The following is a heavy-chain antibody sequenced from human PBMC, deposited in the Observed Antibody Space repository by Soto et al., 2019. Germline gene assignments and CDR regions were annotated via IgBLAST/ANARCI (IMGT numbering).Heavy chain of an antibody. CDR3: ARSPDGINYDYVWGSYRPSYYYYYGMDV. Sequence: ASVKVSCKASGYTFTSYGISWVRQAPGQGLEWMGWISAYNGNTNYAQKLQGRVTMTTDTSTSTAYMELSSLRSEDTAVYYCARSPDGINYDYVWGSYRPSYYYYYGMDVWGQGTTVTVSS. CDR1: GYTFTSYG. J-gene: IGHJ6*02. V-gene: IGHV1-18*01. CDR2: ISAYNGNT. D-gene: IGHD3-16*02.